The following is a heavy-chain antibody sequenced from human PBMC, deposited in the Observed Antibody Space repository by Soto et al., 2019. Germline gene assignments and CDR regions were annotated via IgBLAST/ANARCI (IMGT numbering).Heavy chain of an antibody. CDR1: GGSVSSGSYY. J-gene: IGHJ4*02. V-gene: IGHV4-61*01. D-gene: IGHD5-18*01. Sequence: QVQLQESGPGLVKPSETLSLTCTVSGGSVSSGSYYWSWIRQPPGKGLEWIGYIYYSGSTNYNPSLKSRVTISVDTSKNQFSLKLSSVTAADTAVYYCARGFRFKVRYSYGYGFDYWGQGTLVTVSS. CDR3: ARGFRFKVRYSYGYGFDY. CDR2: IYYSGST.